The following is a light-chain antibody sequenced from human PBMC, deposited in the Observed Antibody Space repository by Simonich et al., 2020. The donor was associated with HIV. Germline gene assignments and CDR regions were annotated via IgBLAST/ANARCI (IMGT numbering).Light chain of an antibody. CDR1: QSVSSS. Sequence: DIVMTQSPATLSVSPGEGVTLSCRASQSVSSSLSWYQQKPGQAPRLLIYGASTRATGIPARFSGSGSGTDFTLTISRLEPEDFAVYFCQQFGGSPPYTFGQGTKLEIK. V-gene: IGKV3-15*01. CDR2: GAS. CDR3: QQFGGSPPYT. J-gene: IGKJ2*01.